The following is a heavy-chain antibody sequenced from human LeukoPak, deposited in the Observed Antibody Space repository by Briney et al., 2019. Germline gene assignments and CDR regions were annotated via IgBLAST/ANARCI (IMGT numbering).Heavy chain of an antibody. CDR2: IIPPFGSE. J-gene: IGHJ4*02. CDR3: ASAPSGFAGELSS. CDR1: RGTFNKYA. D-gene: IGHD3-16*02. Sequence: SVKVSCKASRGTFNKYAIKWVRQAPGQGFEWMGGIIPPFGSENYPQKFQGRVTITTDEVTNTAYLELRSLRSDDTAVYYCASAPSGFAGELSSWGQEPWSPSPQ. V-gene: IGHV1-69*05.